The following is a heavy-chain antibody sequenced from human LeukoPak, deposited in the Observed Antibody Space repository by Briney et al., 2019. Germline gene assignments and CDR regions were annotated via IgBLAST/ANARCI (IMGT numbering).Heavy chain of an antibody. CDR1: GFTFDDYA. D-gene: IGHD6-19*01. Sequence: GRSLRLSCAASGFTFDDYAMHWVRQAPGKGLEWVSGISWNSGSIGYADSVKGRFTISRDNSKNTLYLQMNSLRAEDTAVYYCAKSGAVAGIEYYFDYWGQGTLVTVSS. CDR2: ISWNSGSI. J-gene: IGHJ4*02. CDR3: AKSGAVAGIEYYFDY. V-gene: IGHV3-9*01.